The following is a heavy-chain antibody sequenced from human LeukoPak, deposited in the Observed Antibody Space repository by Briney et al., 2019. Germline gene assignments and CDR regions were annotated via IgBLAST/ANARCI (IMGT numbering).Heavy chain of an antibody. CDR2: IEQDGSEK. Sequence: GGSLRLSCAASGFTFSSYWMSWVRQAPGMGLEWVANIEQDGSEKYYVDSVKGRFTISRDNAKNSLYLQMNSLRAEDTAVYYCARDKSSLGYCSSTSCYNGNWFDPWGQGTLVTVSS. CDR1: GFTFSSYW. CDR3: ARDKSSLGYCSSTSCYNGNWFDP. J-gene: IGHJ5*02. D-gene: IGHD2-2*02. V-gene: IGHV3-7*01.